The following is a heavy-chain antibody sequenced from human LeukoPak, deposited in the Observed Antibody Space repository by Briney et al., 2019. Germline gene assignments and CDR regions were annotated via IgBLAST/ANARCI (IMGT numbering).Heavy chain of an antibody. CDR1: GGSISSNY. CDR3: ARDRRDILTGYSSFDY. CDR2: IYYSGST. Sequence: SETLSLTCTVSGGSISSNYWSWIRQPPGKGLEWIGGIYYSGSTNYNPSLKSRVTISVDTSKKQFSLKLSSVTAADTAVYYCARDRRDILTGYSSFDYWGQGTLVTVSS. D-gene: IGHD3-9*01. J-gene: IGHJ4*02. V-gene: IGHV4-59*01.